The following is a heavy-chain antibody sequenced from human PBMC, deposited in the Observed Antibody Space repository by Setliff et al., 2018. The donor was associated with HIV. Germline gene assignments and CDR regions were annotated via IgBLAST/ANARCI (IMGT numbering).Heavy chain of an antibody. Sequence: GASVKVSCKASGYTFTSYYMHWVRQAPGQGLEWMGIINPSGGSTSYAQKFQGRVTMTRDTSTSTVYMELSSLRSEDTAVYYCARDWDAVTTGQPSNYYYYGMDVWGQGTRVTVSS. J-gene: IGHJ6*02. CDR2: INPSGGST. CDR3: ARDWDAVTTGQPSNYYYYGMDV. D-gene: IGHD4-17*01. CDR1: GYTFTSYY. V-gene: IGHV1-46*01.